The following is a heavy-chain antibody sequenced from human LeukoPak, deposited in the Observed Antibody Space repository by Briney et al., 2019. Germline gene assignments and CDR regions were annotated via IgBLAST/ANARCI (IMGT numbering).Heavy chain of an antibody. Sequence: GGSLRLSCAASGFIFSDYYMSWIRQAPGKGLEWVSDISSSSSHTNYADSVKGRFTISRDNAKNSLYLQMNSLKAEDAAVYYCAKNIGYDYPSDYWGQGTLVTVSS. J-gene: IGHJ4*02. D-gene: IGHD5-12*01. CDR2: ISSSSSHT. CDR1: GFIFSDYY. CDR3: AKNIGYDYPSDY. V-gene: IGHV3-11*06.